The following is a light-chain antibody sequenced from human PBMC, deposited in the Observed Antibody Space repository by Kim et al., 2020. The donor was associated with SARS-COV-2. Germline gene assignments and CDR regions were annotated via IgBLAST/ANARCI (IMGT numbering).Light chain of an antibody. V-gene: IGKV3-15*01. J-gene: IGKJ4*01. CDR2: GAS. CDR3: QQYNNWPLT. CDR1: QSVSSN. Sequence: SVSPVERATLSCRASQSVSSNLAWYQQKPGQAPRLLIYGASTRATGIPARFSGSGSGTEFTLTISSLQSEDFAVYYCQQYNNWPLTFGGGTKLEI.